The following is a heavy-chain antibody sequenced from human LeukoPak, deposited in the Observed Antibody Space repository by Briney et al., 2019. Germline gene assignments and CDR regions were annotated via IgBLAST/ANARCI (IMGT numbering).Heavy chain of an antibody. V-gene: IGHV3-7*01. CDR2: IKEDGSET. Sequence: PGGSLRLSCAASGFTFIAYWISWVRQTPGKELEWVANIKEDGSETYYVNSVKGRFTISRDNAKKSLYLQMDSLRAEDTAVYYCARGGGAWYFDLWGRGTLVTVSS. J-gene: IGHJ2*01. CDR1: GFTFIAYW. D-gene: IGHD3-16*01. CDR3: ARGGGAWYFDL.